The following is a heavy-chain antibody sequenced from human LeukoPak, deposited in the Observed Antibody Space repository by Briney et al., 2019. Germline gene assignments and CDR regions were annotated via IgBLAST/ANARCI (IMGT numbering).Heavy chain of an antibody. CDR2: ISYDGSNK. V-gene: IGHV3-30*18. Sequence: GGSLRLSCAASGFTFSNYGMYWVRQAPGKGLEWVAVISYDGSNKYYADSVKGRFTISRDNSKNTLYLQMNSLRAEDTAVYYCAKDHTEYYFDYWGQGTLVTVSS. CDR1: GFTFSNYG. J-gene: IGHJ4*02. D-gene: IGHD2-8*02. CDR3: AKDHTEYYFDY.